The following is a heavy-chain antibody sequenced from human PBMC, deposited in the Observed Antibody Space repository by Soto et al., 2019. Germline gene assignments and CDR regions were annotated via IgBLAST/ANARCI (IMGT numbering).Heavy chain of an antibody. CDR1: GFTFSNYA. J-gene: IGHJ4*02. V-gene: IGHV3-30-3*01. Sequence: GSLRLSCAASGFTFSNYAIHWVRQAPGKGLEWVTIISKDGNSKHYADSVKGRFTISRDNSKNTLFLQMNSLRAEDTAVYYCARDPQGSYCYIDYWGQGTPVTVSS. CDR3: ARDPQGSYCYIDY. D-gene: IGHD3-10*01. CDR2: ISKDGNSK.